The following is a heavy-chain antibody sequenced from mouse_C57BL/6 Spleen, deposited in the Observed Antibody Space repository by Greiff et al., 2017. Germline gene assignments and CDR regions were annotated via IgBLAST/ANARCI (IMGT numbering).Heavy chain of an antibody. Sequence: QVQLQQPGAELVKPGASVKLSCKASGYTFTRYWMHWVKQRPGHGLEWIGMIHPNSGSTNYNEKFKSKATLTVDKSSSTAYMQLSSLTSEDTAVYYCARGGYYGSSSDFDVWGTGTTVTVSS. CDR2: IHPNSGST. V-gene: IGHV1-64*01. CDR3: ARGGYYGSSSDFDV. CDR1: GYTFTRYW. J-gene: IGHJ1*03. D-gene: IGHD1-1*01.